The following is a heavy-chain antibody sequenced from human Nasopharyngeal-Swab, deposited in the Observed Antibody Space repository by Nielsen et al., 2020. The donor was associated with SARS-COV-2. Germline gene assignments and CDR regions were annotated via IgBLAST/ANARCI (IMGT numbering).Heavy chain of an antibody. D-gene: IGHD6-6*01. CDR3: AHSSLSAFDI. Sequence: WCLQAPGKGLEWVSYISSSSSTIYYADSVKGRFTISRDNAKNSLYLQMNSLRAEDTAVYYCAHSSLSAFDIWGQGTMVTVSS. J-gene: IGHJ3*02. CDR2: ISSSSSTI. V-gene: IGHV3-48*04.